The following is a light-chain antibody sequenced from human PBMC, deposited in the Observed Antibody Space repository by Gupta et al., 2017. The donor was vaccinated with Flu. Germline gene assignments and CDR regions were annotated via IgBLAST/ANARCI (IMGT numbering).Light chain of an antibody. CDR3: SSYTGTNTFYV. CDR2: DVT. Sequence: QSALTQPASVSGSPGPSITISCTGTSSDVGGFNYVSWYQQHPGKAPKLIIYDVTNRPSGVSSRFSGAKSGSTASLTISGLEAEDESDYFFSSYTGTNTFYVFGTGTKVTVL. V-gene: IGLV2-14*01. CDR1: SSDVGGFNY. J-gene: IGLJ1*01.